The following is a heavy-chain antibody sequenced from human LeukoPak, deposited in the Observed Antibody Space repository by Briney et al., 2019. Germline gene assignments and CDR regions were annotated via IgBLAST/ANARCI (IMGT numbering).Heavy chain of an antibody. CDR2: IKQEGSEK. D-gene: IGHD6-25*01. V-gene: IGHV3-7*01. Sequence: GGSLRLSCVASGFTFSSRDWMTWVRQAPGKGLEWVANIKQEGSEKNYVDSVKGRFIISRDNAKRLLYLQMNSLRVEDTAVYYCARDPSAGSESWGQGTLVIVSS. CDR3: ARDPSAGSES. CDR1: GFTFSSRDW. J-gene: IGHJ4*02.